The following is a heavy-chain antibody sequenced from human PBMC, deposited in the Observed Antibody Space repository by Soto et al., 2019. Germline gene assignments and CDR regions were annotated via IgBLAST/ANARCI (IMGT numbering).Heavy chain of an antibody. D-gene: IGHD2-21*02. V-gene: IGHV4-39*07. J-gene: IGHJ4*02. CDR3: ASRRVAAIFDY. Sequence: SETLSLTCTVSGGSISSSSYYWGWIRQPPGKGLEWIGSIYYSGSTYHNPSLKSRVTISVDTSKNQFSLKLSSVTAADTAVYFCASRRVAAIFDYWGQGTLVTVSS. CDR2: IYYSGST. CDR1: GGSISSSSYY.